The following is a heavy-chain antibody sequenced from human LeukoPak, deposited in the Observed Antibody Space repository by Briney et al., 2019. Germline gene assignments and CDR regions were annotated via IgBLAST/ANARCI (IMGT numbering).Heavy chain of an antibody. D-gene: IGHD2-2*01. V-gene: IGHV4-38-2*02. Sequence: SETLSLTCAVSGYSISSGYYWGWIRQPPGKGLEWIGSIYHSGSTYYNPSLKSRVTISVDTSKNQFSLKLSSVTAADTAVYYCARDRVVVPAAMANNWFDPWGQGTLVTVSS. CDR2: IYHSGST. CDR1: GYSISSGYY. J-gene: IGHJ5*02. CDR3: ARDRVVVPAAMANNWFDP.